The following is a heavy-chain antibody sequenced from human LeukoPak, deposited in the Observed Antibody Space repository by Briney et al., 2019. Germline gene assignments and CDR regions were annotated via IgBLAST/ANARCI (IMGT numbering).Heavy chain of an antibody. CDR3: APGSLGDYYYGMDV. V-gene: IGHV3-66*01. D-gene: IGHD6-13*01. J-gene: IGHJ6*02. Sequence: GGSLRLSCAASGFTVRSNYMSWVRQAPGKGLKCVSVIHSGRTTFYPDSVKGKITISRDDSKNTLYLQMDSLRAEDTAVYYCAPGSLGDYYYGMDVWGQGTTVTVSS. CDR2: IHSGRTT. CDR1: GFTVRSNY.